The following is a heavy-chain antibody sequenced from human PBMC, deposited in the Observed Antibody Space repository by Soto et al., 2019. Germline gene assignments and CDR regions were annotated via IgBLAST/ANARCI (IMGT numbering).Heavy chain of an antibody. CDR3: ARTLYDSSGYYYFTSAIDI. CDR2: ISAYNGNT. Sequence: APVKVSCKASGYTFTSYGISWVRQAPGQGLEWMGWISAYNGNTNYAQKLQGRVTMTTDTSTSTAYMELRSLRSDDTAVYYCARTLYDSSGYYYFTSAIDIWGQGTMVTVSS. D-gene: IGHD3-22*01. V-gene: IGHV1-18*01. CDR1: GYTFTSYG. J-gene: IGHJ3*02.